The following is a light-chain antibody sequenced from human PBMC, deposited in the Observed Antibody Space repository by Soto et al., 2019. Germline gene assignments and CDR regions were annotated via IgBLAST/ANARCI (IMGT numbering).Light chain of an antibody. CDR1: QSLLHSNGYNY. J-gene: IGKJ1*01. Sequence: DIVVTQSPLTLPVTPGETASISCRSRQSLLHSNGYNYLDWYLQKPGQSPQLLIYLGSNRASGVPDRFSGSGSGTDFTLKISRVEAEDVGVYYCVQALQSPPWTFGQGTKVEIK. CDR2: LGS. CDR3: VQALQSPPWT. V-gene: IGKV2-28*01.